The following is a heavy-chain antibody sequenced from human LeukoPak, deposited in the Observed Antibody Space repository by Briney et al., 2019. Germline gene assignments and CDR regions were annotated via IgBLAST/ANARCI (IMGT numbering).Heavy chain of an antibody. CDR1: GGSVSRGSYY. V-gene: IGHV4-39*07. CDR3: ARVVSYSSSWYGLDAFDI. J-gene: IGHJ3*02. CDR2: INHSGST. D-gene: IGHD6-13*01. Sequence: SETLSLTCTVSGGSVSRGSYYWSWIRQPPGKGLEWIGEINHSGSTNYNPSLKSRVTISVDTSKNQFSLKLSSVTAADTAVYYCARVVSYSSSWYGLDAFDIWGQGTMVTVSS.